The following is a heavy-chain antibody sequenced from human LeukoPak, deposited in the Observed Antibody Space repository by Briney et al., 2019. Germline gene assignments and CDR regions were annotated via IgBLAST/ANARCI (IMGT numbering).Heavy chain of an antibody. V-gene: IGHV4-34*01. CDR2: INHSGST. J-gene: IGHJ6*02. CDR1: GGSFSGYY. Sequence: SSETLSLTCAVYGGSFSGYYWSWIRQPPGKGLGWIGEINHSGSTNYNPSLKSRVTISVDTSKNQFSLKLSSVTAADTAVYYCARGLYVWGQGTTVTVSS. CDR3: ARGLYV.